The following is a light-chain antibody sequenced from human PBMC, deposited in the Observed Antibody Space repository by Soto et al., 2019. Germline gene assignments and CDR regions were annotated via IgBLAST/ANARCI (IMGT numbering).Light chain of an antibody. CDR1: QSINIW. CDR3: QEYNSWRGEWK. CDR2: DAS. V-gene: IGKV1-5*01. Sequence: IQVTQSPSSLSASVGDRVTITCRASQSINIWLAWYQQKAGKAPKLLIYDASTLESGVPSRFSGSGSRTEFNLTISSLQPDDFATYYCQEYNSWRGEWKFGQGTKL. J-gene: IGKJ1*01.